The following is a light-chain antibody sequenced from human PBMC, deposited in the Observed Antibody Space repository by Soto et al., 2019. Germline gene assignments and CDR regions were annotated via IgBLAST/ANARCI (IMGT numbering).Light chain of an antibody. Sequence: QSVLTQLASVSGSPGQSITISCTGTSSNVGSYKLVSWYQQHPGKAPKLMIFEVNKRPSGVSNRFSGAKSVNTASLTISGLKVEDEADYYCCSSGGSPTYVFGTGTKVTVL. V-gene: IGLV2-23*02. CDR3: CSSGGSPTYV. J-gene: IGLJ1*01. CDR2: EVN. CDR1: SSNVGSYKL.